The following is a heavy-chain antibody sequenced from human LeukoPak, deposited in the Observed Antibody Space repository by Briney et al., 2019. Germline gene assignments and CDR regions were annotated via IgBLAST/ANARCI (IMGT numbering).Heavy chain of an antibody. CDR2: ISAYNGNT. Sequence: GASVKVSCKASGYTFTSYGISWVRQAPGQGLEWMGWISAYNGNTNYAQKLQGRVTMTTDTSTSTAYMELRSLRSDDTAVYYCARALYYYDSSGYYLVLYYFDYWGQGTLATVSS. CDR3: ARALYYYDSSGYYLVLYYFDY. J-gene: IGHJ4*02. CDR1: GYTFTSYG. D-gene: IGHD3-22*01. V-gene: IGHV1-18*01.